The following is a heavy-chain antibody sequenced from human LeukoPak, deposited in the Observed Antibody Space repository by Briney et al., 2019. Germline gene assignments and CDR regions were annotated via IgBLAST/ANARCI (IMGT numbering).Heavy chain of an antibody. Sequence: SETLSLTCTVSGGSISSGGYYWSWIRQHPGKGLERIGYIYYSGSTYYNSSLKSRVTISVDTSKNQFSLTLTSPTAAATAVYYCARDATDSGIDPWGQGTLVTVSS. CDR1: GGSISSGGYY. V-gene: IGHV4-31*03. J-gene: IGHJ5*02. CDR2: IYYSGST. CDR3: ARDATDSGIDP. D-gene: IGHD3-10*01.